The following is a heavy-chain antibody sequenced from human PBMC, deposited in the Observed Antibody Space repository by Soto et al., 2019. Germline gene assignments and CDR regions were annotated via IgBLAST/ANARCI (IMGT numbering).Heavy chain of an antibody. Sequence: YTVSWGPSRSICYRRIRNRQTPGKGLEWIGSIYYSGSTFYSPSLRSRVTISVDTSKNQFSLKLSSVTAADTAVYYCARGGDGYNFHFFQPPPIVFDFWGQGTLVTVSS. J-gene: IGHJ4*02. CDR2: IYYSGST. D-gene: IGHD5-12*01. CDR3: ARGGDGYNFHFFQPPPIVFDF. V-gene: IGHV4-39*07. CDR1: WGPSRSICYR.